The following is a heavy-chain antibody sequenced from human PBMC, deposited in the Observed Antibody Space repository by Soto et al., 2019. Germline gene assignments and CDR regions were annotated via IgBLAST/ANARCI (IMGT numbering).Heavy chain of an antibody. Sequence: VSGPTLVNPTETLTLTCTVSGFSLSNARMGVSWIRQPPGKALEWLAHIFSNDEKSYSTSLKSRLTISKDTSKSQVVLTMTNMDPVDTATYYCARIRGRFPGPDYYGSGEVVGYFDYWGQGTLVTVSS. V-gene: IGHV2-26*01. CDR1: GFSLSNARMG. J-gene: IGHJ4*02. D-gene: IGHD3-10*01. CDR2: IFSNDEK. CDR3: ARIRGRFPGPDYYGSGEVVGYFDY.